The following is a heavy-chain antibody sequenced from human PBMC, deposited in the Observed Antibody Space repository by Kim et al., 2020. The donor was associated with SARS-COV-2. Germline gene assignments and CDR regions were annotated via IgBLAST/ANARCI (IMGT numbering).Heavy chain of an antibody. CDR1: GFTFSNYA. Sequence: GGSLRLSCAASGFTFSNYAMNWVRQAPGKGLQWVSTISSSGGSTYYADSVKGRFSISRDNSKKTLYLQMSSLRAEDTAVYYCAKDTDYDILTGYTFDCWGQGTLVTVSS. V-gene: IGHV3-23*01. CDR3: AKDTDYDILTGYTFDC. CDR2: ISSSGGST. J-gene: IGHJ4*02. D-gene: IGHD3-9*01.